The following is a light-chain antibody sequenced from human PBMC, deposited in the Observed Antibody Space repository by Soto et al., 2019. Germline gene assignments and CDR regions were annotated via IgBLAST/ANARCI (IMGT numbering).Light chain of an antibody. CDR1: QSVITY. Sequence: ESVLTQSPGTLSLSPGEKATLSCRASQSVITYLAWYQQKPGQAPRLLIYGASNRATGIPDRFSGSGSGTDFTLTISRLEPEDVAVYYCQQYGSTPLTFGGGTKVDIK. CDR2: GAS. CDR3: QQYGSTPLT. V-gene: IGKV3-20*01. J-gene: IGKJ4*01.